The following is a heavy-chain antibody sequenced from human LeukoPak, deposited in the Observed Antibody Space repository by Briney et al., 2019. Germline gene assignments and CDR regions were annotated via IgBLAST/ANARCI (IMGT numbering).Heavy chain of an antibody. D-gene: IGHD5-18*01. Sequence: GGSLRLSCAASVFTVSSNSMSWVRQAPGKGLEWVSVIYSGGSTYYADSVKGRFTISRDNSKNTLYLQMNSLRAEDTAVYYCARDLREFYTAMDYDWYSYLWGRGTLVTVSS. CDR3: ARDLREFYTAMDYDWYSYL. CDR2: IYSGGST. V-gene: IGHV3-66*01. CDR1: VFTVSSNS. J-gene: IGHJ2*01.